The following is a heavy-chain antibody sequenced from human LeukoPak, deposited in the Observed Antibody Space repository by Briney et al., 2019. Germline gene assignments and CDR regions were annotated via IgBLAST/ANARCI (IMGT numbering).Heavy chain of an antibody. D-gene: IGHD3-10*01. CDR1: GFTFSSYG. CDR3: AKDRIPKPPKIGSGYYGMDV. J-gene: IGHJ6*02. Sequence: GGSLRLSCAASGFTFSSYGMHWVRQAPGKGLEWVAFIRYDGSNEYYADSVKGRFTISRDNSKNTLYLQMNSLRPEDTAVYYCAKDRIPKPPKIGSGYYGMDVWGQGTTVTVSS. V-gene: IGHV3-30*02. CDR2: IRYDGSNE.